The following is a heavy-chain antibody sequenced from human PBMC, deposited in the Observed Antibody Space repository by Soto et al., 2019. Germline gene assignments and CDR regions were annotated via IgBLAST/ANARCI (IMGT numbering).Heavy chain of an antibody. CDR1: GGCISTVGHH. D-gene: IGHD1-1*01. CDR3: ARATGTLRSRNGDY. J-gene: IGHJ4*02. Sequence: ALPVTCSDAGGCISTVGHHWTWIRPPQGKGLEWIGSIYHTGSTYYSKSLRSRLTRSVDTSKSQFSLRLRSVTAADPAVYYSARATGTLRSRNGDYWGQGSLVPVSS. V-gene: IGHV4-31*03. CDR2: IYHTGST.